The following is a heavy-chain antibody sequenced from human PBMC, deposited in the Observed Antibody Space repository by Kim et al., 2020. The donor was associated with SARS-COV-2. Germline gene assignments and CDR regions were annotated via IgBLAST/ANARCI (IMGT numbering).Heavy chain of an antibody. J-gene: IGHJ4*02. CDR1: GGTFSSYA. V-gene: IGHV1-69*13. CDR3: ARGGYSYGYLADY. D-gene: IGHD5-18*01. CDR2: IIPIFGTA. Sequence: SVKVSCKASGGTFSSYAISWVRQAPGQGLEWMGGIIPIFGTANYAQKFQGRVTITADESTSTAYMELSSLRSEDTAVYYCARGGYSYGYLADYWGQGTLVTVSS.